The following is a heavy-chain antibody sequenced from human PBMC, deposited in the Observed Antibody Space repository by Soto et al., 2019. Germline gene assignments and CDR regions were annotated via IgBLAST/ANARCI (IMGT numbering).Heavy chain of an antibody. J-gene: IGHJ6*02. Sequence: GASVKVSCKASGGTFSSYAISWVRQAPGQGLEWMGGIIPIFGTANYAQKFQGRVTITADESTSTAYMELSSLRSEDTAVYYCARAAITMVWGVTHCYYYYGKDVWAQGTSDTVSS. CDR3: ARAAITMVWGVTHCYYYYGKDV. CDR1: GGTFSSYA. V-gene: IGHV1-69*13. D-gene: IGHD3-10*01. CDR2: IIPIFGTA.